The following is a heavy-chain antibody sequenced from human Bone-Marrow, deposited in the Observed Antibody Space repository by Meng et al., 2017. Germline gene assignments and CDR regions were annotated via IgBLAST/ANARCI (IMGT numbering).Heavy chain of an antibody. J-gene: IGHJ4*02. CDR3: ARGDGAAPPFDY. Sequence: ASVKVSCKASGYTFTGYYMHWVRQAPGQGLEWMGWINPNSGGTNYAQKFQGRVTMTRDTSTSTVYMELSSLRSEDTAVYYCARGDGAAPPFDYWGQGTLVTVSS. CDR2: INPNSGGT. V-gene: IGHV1-2*02. CDR1: GYTFTGYY. D-gene: IGHD4/OR15-4a*01.